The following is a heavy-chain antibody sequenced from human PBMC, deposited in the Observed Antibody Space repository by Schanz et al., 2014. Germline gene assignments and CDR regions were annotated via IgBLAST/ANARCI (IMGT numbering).Heavy chain of an antibody. CDR2: ISVYTGNT. V-gene: IGHV1-18*01. D-gene: IGHD3-9*01. Sequence: QVQLVQSGAEVKKPGASVRVSCKASGYTFTTYAMSWVRQAPGQGLEWVGWISVYTGNTKYGQKVQGRVTMTTDTSTSTAYMELRSLRSDDTAVDYCARDAADFYDILTEEDYWGQGTLVTASS. CDR3: ARDAADFYDILTEEDY. CDR1: GYTFTTYA. J-gene: IGHJ4*02.